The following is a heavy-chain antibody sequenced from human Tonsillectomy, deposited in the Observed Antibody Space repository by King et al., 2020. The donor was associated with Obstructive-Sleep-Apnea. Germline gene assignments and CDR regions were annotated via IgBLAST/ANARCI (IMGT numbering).Heavy chain of an antibody. J-gene: IGHJ6*02. Sequence: LVESGGGVVQPGRSLRLSCAGSGFIFSSDALDWVRQAPGKGLEWVAFISNSGNNKNYADSVKGRFSNSRDNSNNTLYLQMNSLRAEDTAVYYCARGRDYGMDVWGQGTTVTVSS. V-gene: IGHV3-30-3*01. CDR3: ARGRDYGMDV. CDR2: ISNSGNNK. CDR1: GFIFSSDA.